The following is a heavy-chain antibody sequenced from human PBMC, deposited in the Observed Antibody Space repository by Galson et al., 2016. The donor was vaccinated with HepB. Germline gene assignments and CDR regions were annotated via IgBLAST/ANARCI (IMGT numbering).Heavy chain of an antibody. CDR1: GYTFTTYG. D-gene: IGHD5-24*01. V-gene: IGHV1-18*01. Sequence: SVKVSCKASGYTFTTYGISWVRQAPGQGFEWMGWISAHNGDTNSPQKFQGRVTLTTDTSTRTAYMELRSLNSDDTAVYYCARDRDRSLDYWGQGTLVTVSS. CDR2: ISAHNGDT. J-gene: IGHJ4*02. CDR3: ARDRDRSLDY.